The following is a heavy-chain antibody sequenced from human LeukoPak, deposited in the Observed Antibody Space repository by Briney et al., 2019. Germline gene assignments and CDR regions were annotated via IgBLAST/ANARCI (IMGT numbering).Heavy chain of an antibody. CDR3: ARLDQTGYDSSGYYYVY. D-gene: IGHD3-22*01. V-gene: IGHV3-21*01. J-gene: IGHJ4*02. Sequence: GALRLSCAASGFTFSSYEMNWVRQTPGKGLEWVSSISSSSSYIYYADSVKGRFNISRDNAKNSLYLQMNSLRAEDTAVYYCARLDQTGYDSSGYYYVYWGQGTLVTVSS. CDR2: ISSSSSYI. CDR1: GFTFSSYE.